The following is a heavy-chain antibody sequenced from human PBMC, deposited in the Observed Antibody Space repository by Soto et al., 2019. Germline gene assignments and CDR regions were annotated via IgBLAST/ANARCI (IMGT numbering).Heavy chain of an antibody. CDR3: ARLVYSSSYYYYYYMDV. V-gene: IGHV4-39*01. D-gene: IGHD6-6*01. Sequence: QLQLQESGPGLVKPSETLSLTCTVSGGSISSSSYYWGWIRQPPGKGLEWIGSIYYSGSTYYNPSLKSRVTISVDTSKNQFSLKLSSVTAADTAVYYCARLVYSSSYYYYYYMDVWGKGTTVTVSS. CDR1: GGSISSSSYY. J-gene: IGHJ6*03. CDR2: IYYSGST.